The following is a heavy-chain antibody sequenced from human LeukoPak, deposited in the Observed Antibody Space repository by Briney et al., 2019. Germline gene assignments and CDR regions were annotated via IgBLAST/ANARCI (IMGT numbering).Heavy chain of an antibody. CDR1: GFTFSNYD. D-gene: IGHD3-22*01. V-gene: IGHV3-33*05. CDR3: ARDSRGPDY. Sequence: GGSLRLSCAASGFTFSNYDMYWVRQAPGRGLDWVAVVSYDGSDKYYADSVKGRFTISRDNSKNTLYLQMTGLRVEDTAVYYCARDSRGPDYWGQGALVTVSS. J-gene: IGHJ4*02. CDR2: VSYDGSDK.